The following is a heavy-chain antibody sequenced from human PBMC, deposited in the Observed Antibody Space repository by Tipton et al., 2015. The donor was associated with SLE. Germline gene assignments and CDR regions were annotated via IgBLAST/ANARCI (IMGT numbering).Heavy chain of an antibody. Sequence: TLSLTCTVSGDSISGGGYFWSWIRQHPGKGLEWIGYIYYSGSTSYNPSLKSRVTISVDTSKNQFSLKLSSVTAEDTAVYYCSREFSRYCSGSSCYTVDHWGQGTLVTVPS. V-gene: IGHV4-31*03. CDR3: SREFSRYCSGSSCYTVDH. J-gene: IGHJ4*02. CDR2: IYYSGST. D-gene: IGHD2-2*02. CDR1: GDSISGGGYF.